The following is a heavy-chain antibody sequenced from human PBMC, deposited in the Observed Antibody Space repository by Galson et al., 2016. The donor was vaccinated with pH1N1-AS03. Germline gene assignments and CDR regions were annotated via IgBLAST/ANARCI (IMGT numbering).Heavy chain of an antibody. CDR1: GVSINSHL. Sequence: TLSLTCSVSGVSINSHLWTWIRQTPGKELEWIGNLDHTGNTEYSPSLKTRVSISVDTSKNQLSLRLKSVTAADTAVYYCARQGQWLVGHYYYGMDVWGHGTTVTVSS. V-gene: IGHV4-59*08. J-gene: IGHJ6*02. CDR3: ARQGQWLVGHYYYGMDV. CDR2: LDHTGNT. D-gene: IGHD6-19*01.